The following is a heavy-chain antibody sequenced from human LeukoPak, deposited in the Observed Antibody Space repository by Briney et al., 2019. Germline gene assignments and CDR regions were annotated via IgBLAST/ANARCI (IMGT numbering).Heavy chain of an antibody. V-gene: IGHV3-23*01. Sequence: GGSLRLSCAASGFTFSSYAMSWVRQAPGKGLEWVSAISGSGGSTYYADSVKGRFTISRDNSKNTPYLQMNSLRAEDTAVYYCAKDQGGYCSSTSCYDGFDYWGQGTLVTVSS. CDR1: GFTFSSYA. CDR3: AKDQGGYCSSTSCYDGFDY. J-gene: IGHJ4*02. D-gene: IGHD2-2*01. CDR2: ISGSGGST.